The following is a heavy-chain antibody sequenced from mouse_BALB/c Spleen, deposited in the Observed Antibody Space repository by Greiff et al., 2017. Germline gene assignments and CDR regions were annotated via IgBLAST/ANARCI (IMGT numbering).Heavy chain of an antibody. V-gene: IGHV1-15*01. Sequence: QVQLKQSGAELVRPGASVTLSCKASGYTFTDYEMHWVKQTPVHGLEWIGAIDPETGGTAYNQKFKGKATLTADKSSSTAYMELRSLTSEDSAVYYCTRIDYAMDYWGQGTSVTVSS. CDR1: GYTFTDYE. CDR3: TRIDYAMDY. CDR2: IDPETGGT. J-gene: IGHJ4*01.